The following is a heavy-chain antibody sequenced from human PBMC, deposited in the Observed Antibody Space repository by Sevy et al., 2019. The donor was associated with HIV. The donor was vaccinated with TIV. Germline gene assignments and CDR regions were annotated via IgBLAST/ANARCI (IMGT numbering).Heavy chain of an antibody. D-gene: IGHD2-21*02. CDR3: ARGFCGGDCYSFFDY. J-gene: IGHJ4*02. CDR1: GYTFTGFY. Sequence: ASMKVSCKTSGYTFTGFYMHWVRQAPGQGLEWMGWINPNSSATNYAQKFQGRVTMTRDTSISTAYMELSSLRSDDTAVYYCARGFCGGDCYSFFDYWGQGTLVTVSS. CDR2: INPNSSAT. V-gene: IGHV1-2*02.